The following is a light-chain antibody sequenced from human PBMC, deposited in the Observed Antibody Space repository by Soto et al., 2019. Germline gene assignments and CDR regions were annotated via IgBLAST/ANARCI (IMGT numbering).Light chain of an antibody. Sequence: TQAPGTLSLYHGDRVRLSWRASQSVGSSYLAWYQQKPGQAPRLLIYGTSTRATGIPDRFSGSGSGTDFTLTISRLEPEDFAVYYCQQYGNSPETFGQGTKVDIK. CDR2: GTS. J-gene: IGKJ1*01. V-gene: IGKV3-20*01. CDR1: QSVGSSY. CDR3: QQYGNSPET.